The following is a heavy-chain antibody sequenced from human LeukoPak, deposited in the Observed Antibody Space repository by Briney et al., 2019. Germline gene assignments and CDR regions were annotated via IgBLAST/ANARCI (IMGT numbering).Heavy chain of an antibody. Sequence: PGGSLRLSCAASGFTFSSYAMSWVRQAPGKGLEWVSAISGSGGSTYYADSVKGRFTISRDNSKNTLYLQMNSLRAEDTAVYYCAIAGYSYGLVDYWGQGTLVTVSS. D-gene: IGHD5-18*01. CDR3: AIAGYSYGLVDY. V-gene: IGHV3-23*01. CDR2: ISGSGGST. CDR1: GFTFSSYA. J-gene: IGHJ4*02.